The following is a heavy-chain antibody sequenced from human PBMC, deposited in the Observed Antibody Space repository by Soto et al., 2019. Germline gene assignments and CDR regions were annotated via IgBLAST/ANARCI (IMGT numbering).Heavy chain of an antibody. Sequence: GASVKVSCKASGYTFTSYGISWVRQAPGQGLEWMGWISAYNGNTNYAQKLQGRVTMTTDTSASTAYMELSSLRSEDTAVYYCAREPDRWGCSGGSCSYYGMDVWGQGTTVTVSS. V-gene: IGHV1-18*01. D-gene: IGHD2-15*01. CDR1: GYTFTSYG. CDR2: ISAYNGNT. CDR3: AREPDRWGCSGGSCSYYGMDV. J-gene: IGHJ6*02.